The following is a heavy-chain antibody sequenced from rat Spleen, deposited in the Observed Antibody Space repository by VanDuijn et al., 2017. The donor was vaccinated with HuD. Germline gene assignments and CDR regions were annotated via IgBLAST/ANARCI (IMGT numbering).Heavy chain of an antibody. CDR1: GFTFSDYN. D-gene: IGHD1-12*02. J-gene: IGHJ2*01. V-gene: IGHV5-7*01. Sequence: EVQLVESDGGLVQPGRSLKLSCAASGFTFSDYNMAWVRQAPKKGLEWVATISYGDSSGHSGTYYRDSVKGRFTISRDNAKSTLSLQMDSLGSEDTATYYCARHGYDGSYYYWDYWGQGVMVTVSS. CDR2: ISYGDSSGHSGT. CDR3: ARHGYDGSYYYWDY.